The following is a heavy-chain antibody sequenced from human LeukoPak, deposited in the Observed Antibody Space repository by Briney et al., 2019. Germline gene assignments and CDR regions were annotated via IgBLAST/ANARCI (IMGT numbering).Heavy chain of an antibody. CDR2: ISRSGGST. J-gene: IGHJ6*02. V-gene: IGHV3-23*01. CDR3: AREWYYDILTGYYNVYYYYGMDV. D-gene: IGHD3-9*01. CDR1: GFTFDSYA. Sequence: GGSLRLSCAASGFTFDSYAMTWVRQAPGKGLEWVSGISRSGGSTYNSDSVKGRFTISRDNAKNSLYLQMNSLRAEDTAVYYCAREWYYDILTGYYNVYYYYGMDVWGQGTTVTVSS.